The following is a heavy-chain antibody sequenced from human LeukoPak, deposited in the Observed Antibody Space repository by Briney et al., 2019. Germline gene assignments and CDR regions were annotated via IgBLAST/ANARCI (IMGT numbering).Heavy chain of an antibody. V-gene: IGHV1-2*02. Sequence: ASVKVSCKTSGYXFTGYYIHWVRQAPGQGLKWMGWINPNSGGTNYAQKFLGRVTMTRDTSVSTAYMELSRLTSDDTATYYCARVGDDSSGYPTLWGQGSLVTVSS. CDR2: INPNSGGT. J-gene: IGHJ4*02. CDR3: ARVGDDSSGYPTL. D-gene: IGHD3-22*01. CDR1: GYXFTGYY.